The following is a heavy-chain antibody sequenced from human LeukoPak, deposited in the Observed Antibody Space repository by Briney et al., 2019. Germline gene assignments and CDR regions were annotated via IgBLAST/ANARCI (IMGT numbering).Heavy chain of an antibody. V-gene: IGHV4-39*01. D-gene: IGHD5-18*01. CDR1: GGSISSSSYY. Sequence: PSETLSLTCTVSGGSISSSSYYWGWIRQPPGTGLEWIGSIYYSGSTYYNPSLKSRVTISVDTSKNQFSLKLSSVTAADTAVYYCARLGYSCGHPNWFDPWGQGTLVTVSS. J-gene: IGHJ5*02. CDR3: ARLGYSCGHPNWFDP. CDR2: IYYSGST.